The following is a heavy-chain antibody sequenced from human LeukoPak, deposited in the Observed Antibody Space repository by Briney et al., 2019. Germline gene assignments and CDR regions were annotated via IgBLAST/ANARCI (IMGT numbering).Heavy chain of an antibody. V-gene: IGHV3-23*01. CDR3: AKDPHTGYSFAY. CDR1: GFTFSSYW. CDR2: ISGGGGTT. Sequence: PGGSLRLSCAASGFTFSSYWMSWVRQAPGEGLEWVSTISGGGGTTYYADSVKGRFTISRDNSKNTLYLQMNSLRVEDTAVYYCAKDPHTGYSFAYWGQGTLVTVSS. J-gene: IGHJ4*02. D-gene: IGHD5-18*01.